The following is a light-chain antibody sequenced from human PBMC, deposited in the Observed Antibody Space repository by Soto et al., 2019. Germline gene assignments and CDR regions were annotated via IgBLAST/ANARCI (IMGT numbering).Light chain of an antibody. CDR2: EVN. CDR1: STDIGAYDY. J-gene: IGLJ1*01. V-gene: IGLV2-14*01. Sequence: SAVTQPAALSGSPRQSITISCTGTSTDIGAYDYVSWFQQQPGKAPKVMISEVNNRPLGVSNCFSGSKSRNTRYLIIARLQVEDEAEYICPSFTTTSTHVFGTGTKVTVL. CDR3: PSFTTTSTHV.